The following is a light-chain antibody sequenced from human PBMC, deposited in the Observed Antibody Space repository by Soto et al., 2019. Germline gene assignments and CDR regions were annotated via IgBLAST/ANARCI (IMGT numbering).Light chain of an antibody. V-gene: IGLV2-14*01. Sequence: QSALTQPASVSGSPGQSITISCTGTSSDVGGYNYVSWYQQHPGKAPKLMIYDVSNRPSGVSNRFSGSKSGNTASLTISGLQAEDEADYYCSSYTSSRAGVFGGGTKVTVL. CDR3: SSYTSSRAGV. J-gene: IGLJ3*02. CDR2: DVS. CDR1: SSDVGGYNY.